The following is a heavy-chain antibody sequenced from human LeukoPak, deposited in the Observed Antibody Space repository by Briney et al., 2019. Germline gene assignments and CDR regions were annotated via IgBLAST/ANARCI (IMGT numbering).Heavy chain of an antibody. CDR3: ARDYSSSSMVFQH. CDR1: GFTFSSYA. D-gene: IGHD6-6*01. CDR2: ISYDGSNK. J-gene: IGHJ1*01. V-gene: IGHV3-30-3*01. Sequence: PGRSLRLSCAASGFTFSSYAMHWVRQAPGKGLEWVAVISYDGSNKYYADSVKGRFTISRDNSKNTLYLQMNSLRAEDTAVYYCARDYSSSSMVFQHWGQGTLVTVSS.